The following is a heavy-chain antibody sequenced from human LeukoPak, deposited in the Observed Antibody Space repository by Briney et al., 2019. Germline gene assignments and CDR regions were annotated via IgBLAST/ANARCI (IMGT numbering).Heavy chain of an antibody. Sequence: GASVKVSCKASGYTFTSYDINWVRQATGQGLEWMGWMNPNSGNTGYAQKFQGRVTMTRNTSISTAYMELSSLRPEDTAVYYCARGDCSSTSCYFYYMDVWGKGTTVTVSS. CDR1: GYTFTSYD. CDR2: MNPNSGNT. D-gene: IGHD2-2*01. V-gene: IGHV1-8*01. CDR3: ARGDCSSTSCYFYYMDV. J-gene: IGHJ6*03.